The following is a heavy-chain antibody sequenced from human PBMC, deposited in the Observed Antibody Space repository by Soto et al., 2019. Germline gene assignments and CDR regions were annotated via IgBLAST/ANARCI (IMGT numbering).Heavy chain of an antibody. CDR3: ARSLGTSYYYYGMDV. J-gene: IGHJ6*02. Sequence: ASVKVSCKASGGTFSSYAISWVRQAPGQGLEWMGGIIPIFGTANYAQKFQGRVTITADEFTSTAYMELSSLRSEDTAVYYCARSLGTSYYYYGMDVWGQGTTVTVSS. CDR1: GGTFSSYA. CDR2: IIPIFGTA. V-gene: IGHV1-69*13.